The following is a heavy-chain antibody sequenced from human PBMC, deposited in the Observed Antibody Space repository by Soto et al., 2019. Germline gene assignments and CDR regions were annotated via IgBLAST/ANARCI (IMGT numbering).Heavy chain of an antibody. CDR2: ISWNSGSI. D-gene: IGHD4-17*01. V-gene: IGHV3-9*01. CDR3: AKGSDGDYVYWYFDL. CDR1: GFTFDDYA. J-gene: IGHJ2*01. Sequence: EVQLVESGGGLVQPGRSLRLSCAASGFTFDDYAMHWVRQAPGKGLEWVSGISWNSGSIGYADSVKGRFTISRDNDKNSLYLQMNSLRAEDTALYYCAKGSDGDYVYWYFDLWGRGTLVTVSS.